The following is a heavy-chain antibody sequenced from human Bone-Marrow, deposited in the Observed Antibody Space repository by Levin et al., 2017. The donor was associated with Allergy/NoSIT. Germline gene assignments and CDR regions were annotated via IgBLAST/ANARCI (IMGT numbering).Heavy chain of an antibody. CDR3: AKDRGSSWPGDFDY. Sequence: GGSLRLSCAASGFTFSSYAMTWVRQAQGKGLEWVSAISGSGGSTYYADSVKGRFTISRDNSKNTLYLQMNSLRAEDTAVYYCAKDRGSSWPGDFDYWGQGTLVTVSS. CDR2: ISGSGGST. V-gene: IGHV3-23*01. D-gene: IGHD6-13*01. CDR1: GFTFSSYA. J-gene: IGHJ4*02.